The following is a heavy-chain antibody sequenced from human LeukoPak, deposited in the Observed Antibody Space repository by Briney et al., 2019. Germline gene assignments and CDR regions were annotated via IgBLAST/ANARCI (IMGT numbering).Heavy chain of an antibody. CDR3: AREVDYYGSGPRLDV. J-gene: IGHJ6*04. CDR1: GGSISSGDYY. Sequence: SETLSLTCTVSGGSISSGDYYWSWIRQPPGKGLEWIGYIYHSGSTYYNPSLKSRVTISVDRSKNQFSLKLSSVTAADTAVYYCAREVDYYGSGPRLDVWGKGTTVTVSS. V-gene: IGHV4-30-2*01. CDR2: IYHSGST. D-gene: IGHD3-10*01.